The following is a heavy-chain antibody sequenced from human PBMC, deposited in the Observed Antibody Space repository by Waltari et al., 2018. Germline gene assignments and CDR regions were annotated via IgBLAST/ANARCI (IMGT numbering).Heavy chain of an antibody. CDR3: AKDRKHLTLTVTTVWVDY. CDR2: ISYDGSNK. J-gene: IGHJ4*02. D-gene: IGHD4-17*01. CDR1: GFTFSSYG. V-gene: IGHV3-30*18. Sequence: QVQLVESGGGVVQPGRSLRLSCAASGFTFSSYGMPWVRQAPGKGLEWVAVISYDGSNKYYADSVKGRFTISRDNSKNTLYLQMNSLRAEDTAVYYCAKDRKHLTLTVTTVWVDYWGQGTLVTVSS.